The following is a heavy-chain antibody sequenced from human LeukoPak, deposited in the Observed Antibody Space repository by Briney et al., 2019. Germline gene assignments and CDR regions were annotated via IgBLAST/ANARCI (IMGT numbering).Heavy chain of an antibody. V-gene: IGHV3-7*05. CDR3: ARDLHGHFDS. CDR2: IKQDGSEK. J-gene: IGHJ4*02. D-gene: IGHD5-24*01. Sequence: GGSLRLPCVASGFTFSDYWMSWVRQAPGKGLEWVANIKQDGSEKYYVDSVWGRFTVSRDNARNSLYLQMNSLRVEDTAVYYCARDLHGHFDSWGQGTLATVSS. CDR1: GFTFSDYW.